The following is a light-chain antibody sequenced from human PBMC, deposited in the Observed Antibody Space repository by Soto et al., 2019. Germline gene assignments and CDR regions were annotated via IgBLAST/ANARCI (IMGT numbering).Light chain of an antibody. Sequence: EIVLTQSPGTLSLSPGERATLACRASQSISSSYLAWYQQKPGQAPRLLIYGASSRATGIPDRFSGSGCGTDFTLTITRLEPEDFAVYYCQFFDSSRYTFGQGTKLEIK. CDR2: GAS. V-gene: IGKV3-20*01. J-gene: IGKJ2*01. CDR1: QSISSSY. CDR3: QFFDSSRYT.